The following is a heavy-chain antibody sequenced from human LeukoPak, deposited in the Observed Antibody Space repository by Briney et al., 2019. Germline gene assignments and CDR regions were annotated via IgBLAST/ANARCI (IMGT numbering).Heavy chain of an antibody. V-gene: IGHV3-43*02. J-gene: IGHJ4*02. D-gene: IGHD5-18*01. CDR3: AKDKYSYGYYFDY. CDR1: GFTFDDYA. Sequence: GGSLRPSCAASGFTFDDYAMHWVRQAPGKGLEWVSLISGDGGSTYYADSVKGRFTISGDNSKNSLYLQMNSLRTEDTALYYCAKDKYSYGYYFDYWGQGTLVTVSS. CDR2: ISGDGGST.